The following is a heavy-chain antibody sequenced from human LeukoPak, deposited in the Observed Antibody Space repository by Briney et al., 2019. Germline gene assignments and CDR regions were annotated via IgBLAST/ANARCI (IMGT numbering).Heavy chain of an antibody. CDR1: GGSISSHY. D-gene: IGHD3-22*01. Sequence: SETLSLTCTVSGGSISSHYWSWIRQPPGKGLEWIASIYYTGTTFYNPSLKSRLTISVDTSKNQFSLKVNSVTAADTAVYYCARHSKLVVVTPYYGLDVWGQGTTVTVSS. J-gene: IGHJ6*02. V-gene: IGHV4-39*01. CDR3: ARHSKLVVVTPYYGLDV. CDR2: IYYTGTT.